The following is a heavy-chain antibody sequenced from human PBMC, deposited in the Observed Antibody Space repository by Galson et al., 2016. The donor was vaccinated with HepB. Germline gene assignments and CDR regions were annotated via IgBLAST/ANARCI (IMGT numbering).Heavy chain of an antibody. J-gene: IGHJ4*02. CDR2: ISEGADIT. V-gene: IGHV3-23*01. D-gene: IGHD6-19*01. CDR1: GFIFSDYA. Sequence: SLRLSCATSGFIFSDYAMNWVRQAPGRGPEWLSRISEGADITNYADSVRGRFTISRDNSKSMLYLQMNYLRVEDTAVYYCGMKRGFVARRGDSLDYWGQGTRVTVTS. CDR3: GMKRGFVARRGDSLDY.